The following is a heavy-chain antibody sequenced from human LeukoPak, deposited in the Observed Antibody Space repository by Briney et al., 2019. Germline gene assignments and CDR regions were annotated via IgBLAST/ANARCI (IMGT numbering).Heavy chain of an antibody. J-gene: IGHJ4*01. CDR2: INPNSGGT. CDR1: GYTFTGYY. Sequence: ASVKVSCKASGYTFTGYYMHWVRQAPGQGLEWMGWINPNSGGTNYAQKFQGRVTMTRDTSISTAYMELSRLRSDDTAVYYCASVAYCGGDCPIAFDYWGQEPWSPSPQ. V-gene: IGHV1-2*02. D-gene: IGHD2-21*02. CDR3: ASVAYCGGDCPIAFDY.